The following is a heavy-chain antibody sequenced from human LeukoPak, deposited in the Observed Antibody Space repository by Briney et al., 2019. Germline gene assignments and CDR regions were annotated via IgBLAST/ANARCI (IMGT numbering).Heavy chain of an antibody. CDR3: ARLYSSSSH. CDR1: GFTFTTYW. CDR2: IKQDGTEK. V-gene: IGHV3-7*01. Sequence: GGSLRLSCAASGFTFTTYWLGWVRQPPGKGLEWVANIKQDGTEKYYVDSVKGRFTISRDNAKNSLYLQMNSLRAEDTAVYYCARLYSSSSHWGQGTLVTVSS. J-gene: IGHJ4*02. D-gene: IGHD6-6*01.